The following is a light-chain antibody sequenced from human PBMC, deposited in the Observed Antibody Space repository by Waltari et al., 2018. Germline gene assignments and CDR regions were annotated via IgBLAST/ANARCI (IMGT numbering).Light chain of an antibody. CDR2: WAS. Sequence: IVITQSPDSLTVSPGDRATIHCRSRWSVSDHVNNKNYLAWYRQKAGQPPKLLISWASTREFGVPDRFSGSGSGTEFTLTISSLQPEDVAVYYCQQYYNTPPTFGQGTKVEIK. J-gene: IGKJ1*01. CDR1: WSVSDHVNNKNY. V-gene: IGKV4-1*01. CDR3: QQYYNTPPT.